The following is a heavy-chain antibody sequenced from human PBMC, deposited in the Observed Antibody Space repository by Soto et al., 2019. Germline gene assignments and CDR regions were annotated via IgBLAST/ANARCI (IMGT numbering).Heavy chain of an antibody. CDR3: ARGYSYGGYYYYGMDF. D-gene: IGHD5-18*01. J-gene: IGHJ6*02. V-gene: IGHV4-34*01. Sequence: SETLSLTCAVYGGSFSGYYWSWIRQPPGKGLEWIGEINHSGSTNYNPSLKSRVTISVDTSKNQFSLKLSSVTAADTAVYYCARGYSYGGYYYYGMDFWGQGTTVTVFS. CDR1: GGSFSGYY. CDR2: INHSGST.